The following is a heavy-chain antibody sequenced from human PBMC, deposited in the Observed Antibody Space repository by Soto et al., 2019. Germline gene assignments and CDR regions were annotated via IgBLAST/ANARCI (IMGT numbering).Heavy chain of an antibody. CDR1: GFTFSSYG. D-gene: IGHD1-26*01. CDR3: ARDSVVGATTLRFDY. J-gene: IGHJ4*02. CDR2: IWYDGSNK. Sequence: GGSLRLSCAASGFTFSSYGMHWVRQAPGKGLEWVAVIWYDGSNKYYADSVKGRFTISRDNSKNTLYLQMNSLRAEDTAVYYCARDSVVGATTLRFDYWGQGTLVTVSS. V-gene: IGHV3-33*01.